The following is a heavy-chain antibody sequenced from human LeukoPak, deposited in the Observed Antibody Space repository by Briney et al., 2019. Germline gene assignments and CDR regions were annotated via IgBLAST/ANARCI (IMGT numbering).Heavy chain of an antibody. CDR1: GFTFSSYA. CDR2: ISYDGSNK. CDR3: ARGGAHYDFWSGHDY. V-gene: IGHV3-30-3*01. D-gene: IGHD3-3*01. Sequence: PGRSLRLSCAASGFTFSSYAMHWVRQAPGKGLEWVAVISYDGSNKYYADSVKGRFTISRDNSKNTLYLQMNSLRAEDTAVYYCARGGAHYDFWSGHDYWGQGTLVTVSS. J-gene: IGHJ4*02.